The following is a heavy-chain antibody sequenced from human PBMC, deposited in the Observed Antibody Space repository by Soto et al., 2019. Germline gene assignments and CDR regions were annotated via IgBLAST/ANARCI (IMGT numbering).Heavy chain of an antibody. CDR1: GFTFSSYS. V-gene: IGHV3-21*01. J-gene: IGHJ5*02. Sequence: PGGSLRLSCAASGFTFSSYSMNWVRQAPGKGLEWVSSISSSSSYIYYADSVKGRFTISRDNAKNSLYLQMNSLRAEDTAVYYCARGRPKTYGSAFDPWGQGTLVTVSS. CDR3: ARGRPKTYGSAFDP. CDR2: ISSSSSYI. D-gene: IGHD3-10*01.